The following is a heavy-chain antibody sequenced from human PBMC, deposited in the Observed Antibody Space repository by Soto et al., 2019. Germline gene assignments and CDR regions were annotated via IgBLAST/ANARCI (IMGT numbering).Heavy chain of an antibody. V-gene: IGHV4-59*01. Sequence: PSETLSLTCTVSGGSISSYYWSWIRQPPGKGLEWTGYIYYSGSTNYNPSLKSRVTISVDTSKNQFSLKLSSVTAADTAVYYCARDFMVRGILSYGMDVWGQGTTVTVSS. CDR1: GGSISSYY. CDR2: IYYSGST. CDR3: ARDFMVRGILSYGMDV. D-gene: IGHD3-10*01. J-gene: IGHJ6*02.